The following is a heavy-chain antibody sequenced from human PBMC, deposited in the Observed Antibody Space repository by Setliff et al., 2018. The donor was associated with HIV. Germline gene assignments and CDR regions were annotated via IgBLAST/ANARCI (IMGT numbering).Heavy chain of an antibody. CDR3: ARGVDAGSDY. V-gene: IGHV1-2*02. CDR1: GYSFTGYH. D-gene: IGHD3-10*01. Sequence: ASVKVSCKASGYSFTGYHMHWVRQAPGQGLEWMGWINPNSGGTNYAQKFQGRVTMTRDTSMNTAYMELSNLRFEDTAVYYCARGVDAGSDYWGQGTLVTVS. J-gene: IGHJ4*02. CDR2: INPNSGGT.